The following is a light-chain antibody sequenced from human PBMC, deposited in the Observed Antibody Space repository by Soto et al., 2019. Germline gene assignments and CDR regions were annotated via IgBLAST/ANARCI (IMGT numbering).Light chain of an antibody. CDR1: QSISSW. CDR3: QQYKSYSRT. J-gene: IGKJ1*01. CDR2: KAS. Sequence: DIQMTQSPSTLYASVGDRVTITCRASQSISSWLAWYQQKPGKAPKVLIYKASTLESGVPSRFSGSGSGTEFTLTINSLQPDDFATYYCQQYKSYSRTFGQGTKVEIK. V-gene: IGKV1-5*03.